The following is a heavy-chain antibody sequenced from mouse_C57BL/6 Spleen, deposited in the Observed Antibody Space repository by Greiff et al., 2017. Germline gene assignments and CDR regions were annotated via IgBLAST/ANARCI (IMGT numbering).Heavy chain of an antibody. CDR2: ISDGGSYT. CDR3: ARGGDFAY. J-gene: IGHJ2*01. CDR1: GFTFSSYA. Sequence: EVMLVEPGGGLVKPGGSLKLSCAASGFTFSSYAMSWVRQTPEKRLEWVATISDGGSYTYYPDNVQGRFTISRDNAKNTPYLQMSHLKSEDTAMYYCARGGDFAYWGQGTTLTVSS. V-gene: IGHV5-4*03.